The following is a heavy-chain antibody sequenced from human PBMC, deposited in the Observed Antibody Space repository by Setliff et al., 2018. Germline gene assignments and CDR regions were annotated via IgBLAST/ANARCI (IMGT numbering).Heavy chain of an antibody. CDR3: ARYNSAAGSFDP. V-gene: IGHV4-34*10. CDR2: SNHGGST. CDR1: GESFSNNY. D-gene: IGHD2-21*01. J-gene: IGHJ5*02. Sequence: SETLSLTCSVYGESFSNNYWSWIRQTPGKGLEWIGESNHGGSTSYHPSLKSRLTMSVDTSKNQFSLKLTSVTAADTAMYYCARYNSAAGSFDPWGQGTLVTVSS.